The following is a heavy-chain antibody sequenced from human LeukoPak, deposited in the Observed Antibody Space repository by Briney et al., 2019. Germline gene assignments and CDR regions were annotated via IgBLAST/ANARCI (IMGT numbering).Heavy chain of an antibody. CDR2: ISYDGSNK. D-gene: IGHD3-10*01. CDR3: ARDDGSGSDGFDY. CDR1: GFTFSSYA. V-gene: IGHV3-30*01. Sequence: GGSLRLSCAASGFTFSSYAMHWVRQAPGKGLEWVAVISYDGSNKYYADSVKGRFTISRDNSKNTLYLQMNSLRAEDTAVCYCARDDGSGSDGFDYWGQGTLVTVSS. J-gene: IGHJ4*02.